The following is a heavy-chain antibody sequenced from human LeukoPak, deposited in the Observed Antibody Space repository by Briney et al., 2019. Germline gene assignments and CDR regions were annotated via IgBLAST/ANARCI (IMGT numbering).Heavy chain of an antibody. Sequence: SETLSLTCTVSGGSISGSSSYWGWVRQPPGQGLEWVGSIYYSGNSYYNPSLQSRITISLSTSKNPYSLRLRSATAAATALYCCAVDCCSHRVVYWGQGSLVTVSS. CDR2: IYYSGNS. D-gene: IGHD3/OR15-3a*01. CDR3: AVDCCSHRVVY. J-gene: IGHJ4*01. V-gene: IGHV4-39*01. CDR1: GGSISGSSSY.